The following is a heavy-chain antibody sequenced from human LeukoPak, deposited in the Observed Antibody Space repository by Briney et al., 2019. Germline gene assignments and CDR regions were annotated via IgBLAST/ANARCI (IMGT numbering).Heavy chain of an antibody. CDR3: ANFPGYSSSWYFDY. CDR1: GYTFTGYY. CDR2: INPNSGGT. D-gene: IGHD6-13*01. Sequence: ASVKVSCTASGYTFTGYYMHWVRQAPGQGLEWMGWINPNSGGTNYAQKLQGRVTMTRDTSISTAYMELSRLRSDDTAVYYCANFPGYSSSWYFDYWGQGTLVTVSS. V-gene: IGHV1-2*02. J-gene: IGHJ4*02.